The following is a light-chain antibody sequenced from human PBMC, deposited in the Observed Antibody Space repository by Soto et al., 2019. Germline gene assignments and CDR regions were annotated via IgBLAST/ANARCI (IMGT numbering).Light chain of an antibody. CDR2: STS. J-gene: IGKJ5*01. V-gene: IGKV1-39*01. CDR1: QSISNY. Sequence: DIAMTQSPSPLSASVGDRVTITCRASQSISNYLNWYQQKPGKAPKLLIYSTSTLQSGVPSRFSGSGSGTQFTLTIGTLQPEDFATYYCQQNYRTPVTFGQGTRLEIK. CDR3: QQNYRTPVT.